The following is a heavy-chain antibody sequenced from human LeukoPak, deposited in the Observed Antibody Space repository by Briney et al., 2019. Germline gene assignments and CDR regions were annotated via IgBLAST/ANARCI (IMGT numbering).Heavy chain of an antibody. Sequence: ASVKVSCKASGYTFTSYYMHWVRQAPGQGLEWMGIINPSGGSTSYAQKFQGRVTMTRDTSTSTVYMELSSLRSEDTAVYYCARVPKLSTAGGHFDYWGQGTLVTVSS. J-gene: IGHJ4*02. CDR1: GYTFTSYY. D-gene: IGHD2-21*02. CDR2: INPSGGST. CDR3: ARVPKLSTAGGHFDY. V-gene: IGHV1-46*01.